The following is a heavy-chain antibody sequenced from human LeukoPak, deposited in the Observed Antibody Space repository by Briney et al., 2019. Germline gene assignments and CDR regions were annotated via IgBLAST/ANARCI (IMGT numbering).Heavy chain of an antibody. Sequence: GGSLRLSCAASGLIFSNYGMIWVRQTPGKGLEWVSTISGAYSTYYADSVKGRFTISRDNSKNTLYLQMNSLRAEDTAVYYCAKGRAGNYYYDSSDYWGQGTLVTVSS. D-gene: IGHD3-22*01. J-gene: IGHJ4*02. CDR1: GLIFSNYG. CDR3: AKGRAGNYYYDSSDY. CDR2: ISGAYST. V-gene: IGHV3-23*01.